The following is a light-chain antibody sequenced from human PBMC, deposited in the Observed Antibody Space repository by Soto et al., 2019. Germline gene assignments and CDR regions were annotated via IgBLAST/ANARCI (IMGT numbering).Light chain of an antibody. CDR2: KAS. CDR1: QSISSW. CDR3: QQYNDNWT. Sequence: DIQMTPSPSTLSASVGDRVTITCRASQSISSWLAWYQQKPGTAPKLLIYKASTFQTGVPSRFSGSGSGTEFTLTISSLQPDDFATYYCQQYNDNWTFGQGTKVEIK. V-gene: IGKV1-5*03. J-gene: IGKJ1*01.